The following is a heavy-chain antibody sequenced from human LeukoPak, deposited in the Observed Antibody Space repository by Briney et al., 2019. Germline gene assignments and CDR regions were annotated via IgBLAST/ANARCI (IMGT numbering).Heavy chain of an antibody. D-gene: IGHD1-26*01. J-gene: IGHJ3*02. CDR1: SGTISSSSYF. V-gene: IGHV4-39*02. CDR2: IYYTGST. CDR3: ARDVSYRLCAFDI. Sequence: SETLSLTCNVSSGTISSSSYFWGWIRQPPGNGLEWIGNIYYTGSTHYNPSLKSRLTISVDTSKNQFSLKLSSVTAADTAVYYCARDVSYRLCAFDIWGQGTMVTVSS.